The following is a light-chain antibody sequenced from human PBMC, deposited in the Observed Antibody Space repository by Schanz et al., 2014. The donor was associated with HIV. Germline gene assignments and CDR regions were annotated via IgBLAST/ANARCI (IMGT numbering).Light chain of an antibody. V-gene: IGKV3D-20*01. CDR2: GAS. CDR1: QSVAGNY. CDR3: QQYATSAFT. J-gene: IGKJ3*01. Sequence: ENVLTQSPATLSLSPGERATLSCGASQSVAGNYLAWYQQKPGLAPRLLIYGASSRATGIPDRFSGSGSGTDFSLTISRLEPEDFAVYFCQQYATSAFTFGPGTKVEI.